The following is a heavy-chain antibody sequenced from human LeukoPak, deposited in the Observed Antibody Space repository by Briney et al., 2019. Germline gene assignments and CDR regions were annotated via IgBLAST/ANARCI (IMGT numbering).Heavy chain of an antibody. CDR3: AREKYSSSSVPFDY. CDR1: GFTFSSYS. CDR2: ISSSGSYI. D-gene: IGHD6-6*01. V-gene: IGHV3-21*01. J-gene: IGHJ4*02. Sequence: GGSLRLSCAASGFTFSSYSMTWVRQAPGKGLEWVSSISSSGSYIYYADSVKGRFTISRDNAKNSLYLQMNSLRAEDAAVYYCAREKYSSSSVPFDYWGQGTLVTVSS.